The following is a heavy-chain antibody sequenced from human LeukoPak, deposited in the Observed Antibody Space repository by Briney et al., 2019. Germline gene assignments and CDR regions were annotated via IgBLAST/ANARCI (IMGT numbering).Heavy chain of an antibody. V-gene: IGHV3-23*01. J-gene: IGHJ4*02. CDR3: AKDIVRNIVVVPAAMPTYFDY. CDR2: IFPRGGEI. Sequence: EPGGSLRLSCAASGFTFSTFAMIWVRQPPGKGLECVSSIFPRGGEIHYADSVRGRFTISRDNSKSILSLQMNSLRAEDTAIYYCAKDIVRNIVVVPAAMPTYFDYWGQGTLVTVSS. CDR1: GFTFSTFA. D-gene: IGHD2-2*01.